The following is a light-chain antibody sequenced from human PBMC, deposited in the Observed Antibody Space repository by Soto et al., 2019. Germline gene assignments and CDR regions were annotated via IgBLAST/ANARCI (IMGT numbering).Light chain of an antibody. CDR3: QQSYSTPPT. J-gene: IGKJ1*01. Sequence: DIQMTQSPSSLSSSAEDRDSITCRASQSISNHLNWYQQTQGKAPKILIFAASSLQSGVPSRFSGSRSGPDCTLTISSLQPEDFATYYCQQSYSTPPTFGQGTKVDIK. CDR1: QSISNH. CDR2: AAS. V-gene: IGKV1-39*01.